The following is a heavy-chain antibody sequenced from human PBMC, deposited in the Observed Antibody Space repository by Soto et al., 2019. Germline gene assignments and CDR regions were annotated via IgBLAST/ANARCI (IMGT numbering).Heavy chain of an antibody. Sequence: ASVKVSCKASGYTFTSYAMHWVRQAPGQRLEWMGWINAGNGNTKYSQKFQGRVTITRDTSASTAYMELSSLRPEDTALYYCAKDHYGSAIYGMDVWGQGTTVTV. CDR1: GYTFTSYA. D-gene: IGHD3-10*01. CDR2: INAGNGNT. J-gene: IGHJ6*02. CDR3: AKDHYGSAIYGMDV. V-gene: IGHV1-3*01.